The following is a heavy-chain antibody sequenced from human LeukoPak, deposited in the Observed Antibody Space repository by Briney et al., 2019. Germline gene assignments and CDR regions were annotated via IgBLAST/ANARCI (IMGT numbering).Heavy chain of an antibody. CDR1: GYTFTGYY. CDR3: ARGYSGYLNPYYYMDV. D-gene: IGHD5-12*01. V-gene: IGHV1-2*02. CDR2: INPNSGGT. J-gene: IGHJ6*03. Sequence: ASVKVSCKASGYTFTGYYMHWVRQAPGQGLEWMGWINPNSGGTNYAQKFQGRVTMTRDTSIGTAYMELSRLRSDDTAVYYCARGYSGYLNPYYYMDVWGKGTTVTVSS.